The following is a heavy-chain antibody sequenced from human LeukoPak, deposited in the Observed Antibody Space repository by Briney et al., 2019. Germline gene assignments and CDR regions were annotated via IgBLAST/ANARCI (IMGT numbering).Heavy chain of an antibody. Sequence: SETLSLTCAVSGGSISSSNWWSWVRQPPGKGLEWIGEIYHSGSTNYNPSLKSRVTISVDTSKNQFSLKLSSVTAADTAVYYCARDDSSGHGAFDIWGQGTMVTVSS. J-gene: IGHJ3*02. V-gene: IGHV4-4*02. D-gene: IGHD3-22*01. CDR1: GGSISSSNW. CDR2: IYHSGST. CDR3: ARDDSSGHGAFDI.